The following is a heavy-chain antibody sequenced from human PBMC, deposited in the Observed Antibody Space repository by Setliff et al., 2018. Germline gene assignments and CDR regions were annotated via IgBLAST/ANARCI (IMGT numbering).Heavy chain of an antibody. CDR1: GFTFSRYA. V-gene: IGHV3-23*01. J-gene: IGHJ5*02. Sequence: GGSLRLSCVASGFTFSRYAMSWVRQAPGKGLEWVSAISGSGGSIYYAASVKGRFTISRDNSRNTVYLQMNSLRAEDTASYYCARDQFRNSGGLYSWGQGTLVTVSS. CDR2: ISGSGGSI. D-gene: IGHD1-7*01. CDR3: ARDQFRNSGGLYS.